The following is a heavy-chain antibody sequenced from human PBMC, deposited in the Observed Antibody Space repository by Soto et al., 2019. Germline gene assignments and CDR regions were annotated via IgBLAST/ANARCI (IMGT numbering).Heavy chain of an antibody. V-gene: IGHV1-69*12. J-gene: IGHJ2*01. CDR2: IIPIFGTA. CDR1: GGTFSSYA. CDR3: ARDLWGYCGGDCYSYWYFDL. D-gene: IGHD2-21*02. Sequence: QVQLVQSGAEVKKPGSSVKVSCKASGGTFSSYAISWVRQAPGQGLEWMGGIIPIFGTANYAQKFQGRVTMTADESTSTAYMELSSLRSEDTAVYYCARDLWGYCGGDCYSYWYFDLWGRGTLVTVSS.